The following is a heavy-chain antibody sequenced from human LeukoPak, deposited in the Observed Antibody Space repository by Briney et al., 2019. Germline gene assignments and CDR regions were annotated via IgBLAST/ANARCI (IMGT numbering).Heavy chain of an antibody. Sequence: PGGSLRLSCAASGFTFSSYNMNWVRQAPGEGLEGVSSISSSSDYTYYADSVKGRFTISRDNAKNSLFLQMNSLRAEDTAVYYCARGGGVTGTTIQYWGQGTLVTVSS. V-gene: IGHV3-21*01. CDR1: GFTFSSYN. CDR2: ISSSSDYT. J-gene: IGHJ4*02. D-gene: IGHD1-7*01. CDR3: ARGGGVTGTTIQY.